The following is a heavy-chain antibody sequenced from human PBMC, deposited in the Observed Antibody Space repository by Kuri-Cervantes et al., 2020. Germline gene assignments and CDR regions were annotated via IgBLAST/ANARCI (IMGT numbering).Heavy chain of an antibody. J-gene: IGHJ4*02. D-gene: IGHD3-22*01. Sequence: LSLTCAASGFTFSNYGMHWVRQTPDKGLEWVAVISYGGSNKYYADSVKGQFTVSRDNSKNTLYLQMNSLRAEDTAVYYCARDWYKDSSAPDGYWGQGTLVTVSS. CDR3: ARDWYKDSSAPDGY. V-gene: IGHV3-30*03. CDR2: ISYGGSNK. CDR1: GFTFSNYG.